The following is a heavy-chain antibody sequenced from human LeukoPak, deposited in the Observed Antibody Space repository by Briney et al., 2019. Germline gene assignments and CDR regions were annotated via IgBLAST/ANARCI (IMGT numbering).Heavy chain of an antibody. Sequence: SETLSLTCTVSGGSISSYYWSWIRQPPGKGLEWLGYIYYSGSTNYNPSLKSRVTISVDTSKNQFSLKLSSVTAADTAVYYCARDLIYPNQLLYPLLAFDIWGQGTMVTVSS. J-gene: IGHJ3*02. CDR3: ARDLIYPNQLLYPLLAFDI. D-gene: IGHD2-2*02. CDR2: IYYSGST. V-gene: IGHV4-59*01. CDR1: GGSISSYY.